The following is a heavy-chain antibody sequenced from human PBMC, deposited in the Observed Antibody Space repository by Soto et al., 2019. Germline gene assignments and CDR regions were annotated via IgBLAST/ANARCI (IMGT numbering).Heavy chain of an antibody. J-gene: IGHJ4*02. CDR3: ARGGALDY. D-gene: IGHD3-10*01. CDR2: IQSGGNT. Sequence: ESGGGLVQPGGSLRLSCAASGFTVSTNYMSWVRQAPGKGLEWVSVIQSGGNTYYTDSVKGRFTISRDNSKNTVYLQMNSLRAEDTAVYYCARGGALDYWGQGTLVTVSS. CDR1: GFTVSTNY. V-gene: IGHV3-66*01.